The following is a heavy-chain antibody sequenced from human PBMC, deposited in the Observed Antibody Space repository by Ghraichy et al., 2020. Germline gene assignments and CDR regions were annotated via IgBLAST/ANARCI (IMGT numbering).Heavy chain of an antibody. D-gene: IGHD2-15*01. CDR2: IRYHGSET. V-gene: IGHV3-30*02. J-gene: IGHJ4*02. Sequence: LSLTCAASGFTFSNYGMHWVRQAPGKGLEWVAFIRYHGSETYYADAVRGRFTISRDNSKVTLYPQMDSLRVEDTAVYYCALLGYCGGGSCDDFDHWGQGTLVTVSS. CDR3: ALLGYCGGGSCDDFDH. CDR1: GFTFSNYG.